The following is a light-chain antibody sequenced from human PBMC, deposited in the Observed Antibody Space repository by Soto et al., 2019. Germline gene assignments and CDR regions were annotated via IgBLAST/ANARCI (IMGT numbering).Light chain of an antibody. Sequence: EIVLTQSPATLSLSPGERATLSCRASQSVSSYFAWYQQKPGQAPRLLIYDASNRATGIPARFSGSGSGTDFTLTISGLEPEYFAVYYCQQRGNWPLTFGQGTKVEIK. CDR2: DAS. J-gene: IGKJ1*01. CDR1: QSVSSY. CDR3: QQRGNWPLT. V-gene: IGKV3-11*01.